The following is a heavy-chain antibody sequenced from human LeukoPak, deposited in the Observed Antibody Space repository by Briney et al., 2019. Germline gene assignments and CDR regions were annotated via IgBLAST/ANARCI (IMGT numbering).Heavy chain of an antibody. D-gene: IGHD2-2*01. Sequence: TSETLSLTCTVSGGSISSYYWSWIRQPPGKGLEWIGYIYYSGSTNYNPSLKSRVTISVDTSKNQFSLKLSSVTAADTAVYYCARDTRAILDYWGQGTLVTVSP. CDR3: ARDTRAILDY. J-gene: IGHJ4*02. CDR2: IYYSGST. V-gene: IGHV4-59*01. CDR1: GGSISSYY.